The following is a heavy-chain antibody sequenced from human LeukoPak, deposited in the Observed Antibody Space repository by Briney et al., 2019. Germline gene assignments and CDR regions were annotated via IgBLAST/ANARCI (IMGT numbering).Heavy chain of an antibody. CDR2: FDPEDGET. V-gene: IGHV1-24*01. CDR1: GYTLTELS. D-gene: IGHD2-2*01. Sequence: ASVKVSCKVSGYTLTELSMHWVRQAPGKGLEWMGGFDPEDGETIYAQKFQGRVTMTEDTSTDTAYMELSSLRSEDTAVYYCATDTSGIVVVPAAILHYYYGMDVWGQGNTVTVSS. CDR3: ATDTSGIVVVPAAILHYYYGMDV. J-gene: IGHJ6*02.